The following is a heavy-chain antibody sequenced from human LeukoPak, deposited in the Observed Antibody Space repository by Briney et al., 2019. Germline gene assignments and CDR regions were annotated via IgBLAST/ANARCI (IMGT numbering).Heavy chain of an antibody. J-gene: IGHJ6*02. Sequence: PSETLSLTCTVSGGLISSSSYYWGWVRQPPEKGLEWIGSLYYTGSTYYHPSLKSRVTISVDTSKNQFSLKLSSVTATDTAVYYCARHDCITTTCYYFYGMDVWGQGTTVTVSS. CDR1: GGLISSSSYY. V-gene: IGHV4-39*01. D-gene: IGHD2-2*01. CDR3: ARHDCITTTCYYFYGMDV. CDR2: LYYTGST.